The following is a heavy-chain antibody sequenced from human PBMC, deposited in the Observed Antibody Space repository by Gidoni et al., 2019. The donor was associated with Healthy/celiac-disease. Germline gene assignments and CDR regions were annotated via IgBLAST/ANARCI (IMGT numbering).Heavy chain of an antibody. V-gene: IGHV1-69*01. D-gene: IGHD2-2*01. CDR1: VGTFSSSA. CDR3: ARARGVVVDYYYYGMDV. J-gene: IGHJ6*02. Sequence: QVQLVPSGAEVKKPGSSVNVSFKASVGTFSSSAISWVRQAPGQGLEWMGGLIPIFGTANYAQKFQGRVTITADESTSTAYMELSSLRSEDTAVYYCARARGVVVDYYYYGMDVWGQGTTVTVSS. CDR2: LIPIFGTA.